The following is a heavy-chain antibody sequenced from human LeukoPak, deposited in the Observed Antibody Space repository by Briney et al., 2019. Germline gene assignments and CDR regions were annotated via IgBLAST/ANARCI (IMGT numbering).Heavy chain of an antibody. J-gene: IGHJ4*02. CDR3: ARDIVSYYIDY. Sequence: LTGGSLRLSCAASGFTFSRHGMHWVRQAPGKGLEWVAVIWYDGSNKYYADAVKGRFTISRDNSKNMLYLQMNSLRAEDTAVYDCARDIVSYYIDYWGQGTLVTVSS. V-gene: IGHV3-33*01. CDR1: GFTFSRHG. CDR2: IWYDGSNK. D-gene: IGHD2-2*02.